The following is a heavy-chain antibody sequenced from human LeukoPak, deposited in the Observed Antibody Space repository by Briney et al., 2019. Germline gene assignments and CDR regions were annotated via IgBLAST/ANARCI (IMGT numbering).Heavy chain of an antibody. V-gene: IGHV3-20*04. D-gene: IGHD5-12*01. CDR2: INWNGGST. CDR3: ARQWAVATPAFDI. Sequence: GGSLRLSCAASGFTFSNAWMSWVRQAPGKGLEWVSGINWNGGSTGYADSVKGRFTISRDNAKNSLYLQMNSLRVEDTALYYCARQWAVATPAFDIWGQGTMVTVSS. J-gene: IGHJ3*02. CDR1: GFTFSNAW.